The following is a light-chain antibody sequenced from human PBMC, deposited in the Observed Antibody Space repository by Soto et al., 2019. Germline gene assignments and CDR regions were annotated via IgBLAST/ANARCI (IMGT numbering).Light chain of an antibody. CDR1: QGIDNH. CDR2: AAS. J-gene: IGKJ4*01. CDR3: QKCKVAPFT. Sequence: DIPMTQSPSSLSASLGDRVTSTCRASQGIDNHLAWYQQKPGKAPKLLIYAASTLHSGVPSRFTGSGSGTDFTLTISSLQPEDAATYYCQKCKVAPFTFGGGTKVEI. V-gene: IGKV1-27*01.